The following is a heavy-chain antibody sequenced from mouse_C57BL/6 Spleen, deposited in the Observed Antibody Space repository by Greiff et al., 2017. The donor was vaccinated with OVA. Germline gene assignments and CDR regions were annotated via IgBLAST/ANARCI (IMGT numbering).Heavy chain of an antibody. V-gene: IGHV1-26*01. CDR2: INPNNGGT. CDR1: GYTFTDYY. D-gene: IGHD3-3*01. J-gene: IGHJ2*01. CDR3: ARGCDQGYFDY. Sequence: EVQLQQSGPELVKPGASVKISCKASGYTFTDYYMNWVKQSHGKSLEWIGDINPNNGGTSYNQKFKGKATLTVDKSSSTAYMELRSLTSEDSAVYYCARGCDQGYFDYWGQGTTLTVSS.